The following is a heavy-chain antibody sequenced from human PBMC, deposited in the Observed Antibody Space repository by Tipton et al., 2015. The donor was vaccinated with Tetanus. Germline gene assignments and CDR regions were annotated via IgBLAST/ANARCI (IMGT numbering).Heavy chain of an antibody. CDR1: GASMTSSYYY. D-gene: IGHD3-16*01. Sequence: TLSLTCSVSGASMTSSYYYWGWIRQPPGKGLEWIGNIYYSGSTDYNPSLKSRVAISVDTSKNQFSLKLSSVTAADTAVYYCARTWGVWVTSIDAFDIWGQGTKVAVSS. V-gene: IGHV4-39*01. CDR3: ARTWGVWVTSIDAFDI. CDR2: IYYSGST. J-gene: IGHJ3*02.